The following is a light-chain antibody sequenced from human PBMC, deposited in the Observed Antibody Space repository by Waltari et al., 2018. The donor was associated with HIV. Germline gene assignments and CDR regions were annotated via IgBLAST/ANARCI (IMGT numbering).Light chain of an antibody. Sequence: SSELTQDPAVSVALGQTVNITCQGDSLRSYYISWYQQKPGKAPVLVIYGKNNLPSGIPDRFSGSSSGNTASLTVTGAQAEDEADYYCNSRDKTGNHVVFGGGTKLTVL. V-gene: IGLV3-19*01. CDR1: SLRSYY. J-gene: IGLJ2*01. CDR2: GKN. CDR3: NSRDKTGNHVV.